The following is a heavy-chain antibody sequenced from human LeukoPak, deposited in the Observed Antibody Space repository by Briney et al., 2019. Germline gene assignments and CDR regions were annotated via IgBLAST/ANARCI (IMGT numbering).Heavy chain of an antibody. V-gene: IGHV7-4-1*02. D-gene: IGHD1-26*01. CDR3: ARDLKWELLWDYYYMDV. Sequence: AASVKVSCKASGYTFTSYGISWVRQAPGQGLEWMGWINTNTGNPTYAQGFTGRFVFSLDTSVSTAYLQISSLKAEDTAVYYCARDLKWELLWDYYYMDVWGKGTTVTVSS. CDR2: INTNTGNP. CDR1: GYTFTSYG. J-gene: IGHJ6*03.